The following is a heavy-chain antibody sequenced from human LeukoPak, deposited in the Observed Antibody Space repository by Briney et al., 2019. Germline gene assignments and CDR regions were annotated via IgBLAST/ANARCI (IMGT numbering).Heavy chain of an antibody. D-gene: IGHD3-10*01. J-gene: IGHJ4*02. CDR3: ARDTYYSGSGTYFEDYFDF. CDR2: IHSSGET. V-gene: IGHV4-4*07. Sequence: SETLSLTCTVPGGSISTYYWSWIRQPPGKGLEWMGLIHSSGETNYNPSLKSRVTMSPDTSRNQFSLKVNSVTAADTAVYYCARDTYYSGSGTYFEDYFDFWGEGILVTVSS. CDR1: GGSISTYY.